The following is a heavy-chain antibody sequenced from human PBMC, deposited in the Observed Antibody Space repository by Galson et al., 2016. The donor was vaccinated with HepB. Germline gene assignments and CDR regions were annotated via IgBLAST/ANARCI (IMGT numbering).Heavy chain of an antibody. CDR2: ISTRRTT. V-gene: IGHV3-23*01. CDR3: AKERLVRRIFDH. J-gene: IGHJ4*02. D-gene: IGHD1-1*01. CDR1: GFVFSNFG. Sequence: SLRLSCAASGFVFSNFGLSWVRQAPGKGLEWVASISTRRTTYYSDSVQGRFTISRENSNNTLYLQMNGLGAEDTAVYYCAKERLVRRIFDHWGQGTLLTVSS.